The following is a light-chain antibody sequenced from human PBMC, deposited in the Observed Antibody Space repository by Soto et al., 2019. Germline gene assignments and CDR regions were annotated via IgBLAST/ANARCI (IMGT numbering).Light chain of an antibody. CDR1: QSLLHSNGYNY. Sequence: DIVMTQSPLSLPVTPGEPASISCRCSQSLLHSNGYNYLDWYLQKPGQSPQLLIYTLSYRASGVPDRFSGSGSGTDFTLKISRVEAEDVGLYYCMQRLESFFGGGTKVDIK. V-gene: IGKV2-40*01. J-gene: IGKJ4*01. CDR3: MQRLESF. CDR2: TLS.